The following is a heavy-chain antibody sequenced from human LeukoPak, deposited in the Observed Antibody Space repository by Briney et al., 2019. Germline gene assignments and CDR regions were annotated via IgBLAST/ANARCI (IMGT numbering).Heavy chain of an antibody. J-gene: IGHJ6*02. CDR1: GFTFSSYW. D-gene: IGHD3-16*01. CDR2: INHNGNVN. CDR3: ARGGGLDV. Sequence: GGSLRLSCAASGFTFSSYWMNWARRAPGKGLEWVASINHNGNVNYYVDSVKGRFTISRDNAKNSQYLQMSNLRAEDTAVYFCARGGGLDVWGQGATVTVSS. V-gene: IGHV3-7*03.